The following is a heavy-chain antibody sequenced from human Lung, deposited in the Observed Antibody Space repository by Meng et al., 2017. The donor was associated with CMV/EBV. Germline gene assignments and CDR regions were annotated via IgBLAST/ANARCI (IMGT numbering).Heavy chain of an antibody. CDR3: ARQYYDFWSGYGNWFGYYYGMDV. D-gene: IGHD3-3*01. V-gene: IGHV1-18*01. Sequence: GESLKISCKASGYTFTSYGISWVRQAPGQGLEWMGWISAYNGNTNYAQKLQGRVTMTTDTSTSTAYMELRSLRSDDTAVYYCARQYYDFWSGYGNWFGYYYGMDVWGQGTTVTVSS. CDR2: ISAYNGNT. J-gene: IGHJ6*01. CDR1: GYTFTSYG.